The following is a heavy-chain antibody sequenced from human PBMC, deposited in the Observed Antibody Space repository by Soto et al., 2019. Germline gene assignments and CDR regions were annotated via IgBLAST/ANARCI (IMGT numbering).Heavy chain of an antibody. J-gene: IGHJ4*02. V-gene: IGHV1-18*01. CDR3: ARVDPRGVAVVRDY. CDR1: GNTFASHG. Sequence: ASVKVSCKASGNTFASHGFSWVLQAPGQGLEWMGWISGFNGQTNYALKFQGRVTLTTDTSTSTAYMELRSLRSGDTAVYFCARVDPRGVAVVRDYWGQGTLVTVSS. D-gene: IGHD3-10*01. CDR2: ISGFNGQT.